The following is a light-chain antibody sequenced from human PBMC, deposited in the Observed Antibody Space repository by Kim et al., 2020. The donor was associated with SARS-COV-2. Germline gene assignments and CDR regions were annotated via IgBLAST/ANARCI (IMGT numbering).Light chain of an antibody. V-gene: IGKV3-20*01. CDR1: QSVSSSY. J-gene: IGKJ1*01. Sequence: EIVLTQSPGTLSLSPGERATLSCRASQSVSSSYLAWYQQKTGQAPRLLIYGATSRATGIPDRFSGRGSGTDFTLTISRLEPEDFAVYYCKHSGVAPESTFGEGTKVEIK. CDR3: KHSGVAPEST. CDR2: GAT.